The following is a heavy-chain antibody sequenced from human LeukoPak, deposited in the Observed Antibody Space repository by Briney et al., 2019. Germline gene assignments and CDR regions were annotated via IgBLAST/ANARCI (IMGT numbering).Heavy chain of an antibody. CDR1: GYSISSGYY. J-gene: IGHJ4*02. Sequence: SETLSLTCTVSGYSISSGYYWGWIRQPPGKGLEWIGSIYHSGTTYYNPPLKSRVTISVDTSKNQFSLKVTSVTAADTAVYYCAREPGYSSGSVDWGQGTLVTVPS. V-gene: IGHV4-38-2*02. D-gene: IGHD6-19*01. CDR2: IYHSGTT. CDR3: AREPGYSSGSVD.